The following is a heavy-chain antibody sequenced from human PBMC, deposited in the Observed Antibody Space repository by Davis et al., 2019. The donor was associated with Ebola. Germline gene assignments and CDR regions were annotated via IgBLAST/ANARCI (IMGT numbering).Heavy chain of an antibody. CDR1: GYTFTSYA. CDR3: ARAPRWELPDY. J-gene: IGHJ4*02. V-gene: IGHV1-3*01. CDR2: INAGNGNT. D-gene: IGHD1-26*01. Sequence: ASVKVSCKASGYTFTSYAMHWVRQAPGQRFEWMGWINAGNGNTKYSQKFQGRVTITRDTSISTAYMDLSRLRSDDTAVYYCARAPRWELPDYWGQGTLVTVSS.